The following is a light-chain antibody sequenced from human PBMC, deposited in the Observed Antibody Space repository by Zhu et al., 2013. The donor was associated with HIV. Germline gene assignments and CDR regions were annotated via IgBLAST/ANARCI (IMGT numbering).Light chain of an antibody. J-gene: IGKJ2*04. CDR2: DAS. V-gene: IGKV3-20*01. CDR3: HQYGSSPRS. Sequence: EIVLTQSPGTLSLSPGETATLSCRASQSVGSRSLAWYQQKPGQAPRLLIYDASIRATGIADRFSGSGYETDFTLTITRLEPEDFAVYYCHQYGSSPRSFGQGTKLEIK. CDR1: QSVGSRS.